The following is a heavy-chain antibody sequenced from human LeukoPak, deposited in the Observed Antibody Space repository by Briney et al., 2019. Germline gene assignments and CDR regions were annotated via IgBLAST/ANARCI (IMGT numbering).Heavy chain of an antibody. CDR3: ARGMGYCSSTSCYLPLDH. CDR2: IYSGGST. D-gene: IGHD2-2*01. V-gene: IGHV3-66*02. Sequence: GGSLRLSCAGSGFTVSSSYMSCVRQAPGKGLEWVSVIYSGGSTYYADSVKGRFTLSRDNSKNTLYLQMNCLRPDDTAVYYCARGMGYCSSTSCYLPLDHWGQGAPVIVSS. CDR1: GFTVSSSY. J-gene: IGHJ4*02.